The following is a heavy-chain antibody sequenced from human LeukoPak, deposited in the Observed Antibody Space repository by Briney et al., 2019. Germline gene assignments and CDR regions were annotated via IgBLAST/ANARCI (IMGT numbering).Heavy chain of an antibody. J-gene: IGHJ5*02. V-gene: IGHV4-59*01. CDR2: IYYSGST. CDR3: ARGRRTFNWFDP. CDR1: GGSISSDY. Sequence: SETLSLTCTVSGGSISSDYWSWIRQPPGKGLEWIGYIYYSGSTNYNPSLKSRVTISVDTSKNQFSLKLSSVTAADTAVYYCARGRRTFNWFDPWGQGTLVTVSS.